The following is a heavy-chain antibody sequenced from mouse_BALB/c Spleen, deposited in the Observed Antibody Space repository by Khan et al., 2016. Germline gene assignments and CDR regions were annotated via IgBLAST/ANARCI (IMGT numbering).Heavy chain of an antibody. CDR2: IDPSCSET. J-gene: IGHJ2*01. CDR1: GYTFTTYW. CDR3: ARWSSYFDY. Sequence: QVQLQPSGPELVRPGASVKTSCKASGYTFTTYWIHWVKQRPGQGLEWIGMIDPSCSETRFIQKFTSKATLNGDRSSNTACMQLSGLTSEDSAVYYCARWSSYFDYWGQGSTLTGSS. V-gene: IGHV1S127*01.